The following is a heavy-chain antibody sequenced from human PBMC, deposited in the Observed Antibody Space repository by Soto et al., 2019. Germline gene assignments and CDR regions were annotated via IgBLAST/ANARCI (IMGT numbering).Heavy chain of an antibody. CDR2: DVPLYRAA. CDR3: VRDSGAKLSSS. D-gene: IGHD6-13*01. Sequence: GCSVKVSCKDFGGTLYSYWNKWVGQAPGQRLEGGGGDVPLYRAAGYAQKFQGRDTNTPGQSARTSYMEMRSLKSQDTAVYYCVRDSGAKLSSSWGQGTLVTVSS. CDR1: GGTLYSYW. J-gene: IGHJ1*01. V-gene: IGHV1-69*13.